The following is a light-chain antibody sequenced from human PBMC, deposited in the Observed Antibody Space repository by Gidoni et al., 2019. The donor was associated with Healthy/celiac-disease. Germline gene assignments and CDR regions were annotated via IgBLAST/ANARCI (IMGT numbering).Light chain of an antibody. CDR1: QSVSSS. CDR3: QQYNNWAPWT. CDR2: GAS. Sequence: EIVMTQSLATLSVSPGERATLSCRASQSVSSSLAGYQQKPGQAPRLLIYGASTRATGRPARFSGSGSGREFTLTISSLQYEDFAVYYCQQYNNWAPWTFGQGTKVEIK. J-gene: IGKJ1*01. V-gene: IGKV3-15*01.